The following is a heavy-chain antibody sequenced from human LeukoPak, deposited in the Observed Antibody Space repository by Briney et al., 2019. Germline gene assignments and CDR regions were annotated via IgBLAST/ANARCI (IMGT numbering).Heavy chain of an antibody. CDR1: GFTFSSYA. CDR2: ISSNGGST. V-gene: IGHV3-64*01. Sequence: PGGSLRLSCAASGFTFSSYAMHWVRQAPGKGLEYVSAISSNGGSTYYANSVKGRFTISRDNSKNTLYLQMGSLRAEDTALYHCARGVKYYYYYMDVWGKGTTVTISS. J-gene: IGHJ6*03. D-gene: IGHD3-3*01. CDR3: ARGVKYYYYYMDV.